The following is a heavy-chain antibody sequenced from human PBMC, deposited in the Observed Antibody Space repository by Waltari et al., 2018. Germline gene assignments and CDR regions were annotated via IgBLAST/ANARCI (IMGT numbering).Heavy chain of an antibody. Sequence: EVQLVESGGGLVQPGGSLRLSCAASGFSFSDHYSYWLGQAPGKGLEWVGFIRSKAYGGTAEYAASLKGRFTISRDDSKNIAYLQMNSLKTEDTAMYYCTRDYSDSAYPQNHYYGLDSWGQGVVVTVSS. V-gene: IGHV3-49*03. D-gene: IGHD3-22*01. J-gene: IGHJ6*02. CDR3: TRDYSDSAYPQNHYYGLDS. CDR2: IRSKAYGGTA. CDR1: GFSFSDHY.